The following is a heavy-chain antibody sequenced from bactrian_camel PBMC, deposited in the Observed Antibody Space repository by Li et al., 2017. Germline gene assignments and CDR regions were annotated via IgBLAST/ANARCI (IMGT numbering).Heavy chain of an antibody. D-gene: IGHD2*01. J-gene: IGHJ4*01. CDR2: INTGGGNT. Sequence: VQLVESGGGSVQAGGSLRLSCAISGYTVGAKCVGWFRQAPGKEREWVASINTGGGNTYSADSVKGRFTVSLDEAKDTVYLQMNRLKPEDTATYVCQPDGSAWCDYWGQGTQVTVS. CDR3: QPDGSAWCDY. V-gene: IGHV3S19*01. CDR1: GYTVGAKC.